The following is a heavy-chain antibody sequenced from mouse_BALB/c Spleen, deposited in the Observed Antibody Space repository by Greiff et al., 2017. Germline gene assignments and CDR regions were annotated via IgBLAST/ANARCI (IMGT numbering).Heavy chain of an antibody. J-gene: IGHJ4*01. D-gene: IGHD2-1*01. CDR2: ISSGGST. CDR1: GFTFSSYA. CDR3: ARGGGNLYYAMDY. V-gene: IGHV5-6-5*01. Sequence: EVKLVESGGGLVKPGGSLKLSCAASGFTFSSYAMSWVRQTPEKRLEWVASISSGGSTYYPDSVKGRFTISRDNARNILYLQMSSLRSEDTAMYYCARGGGNLYYAMDYWGQGTSVTVSS.